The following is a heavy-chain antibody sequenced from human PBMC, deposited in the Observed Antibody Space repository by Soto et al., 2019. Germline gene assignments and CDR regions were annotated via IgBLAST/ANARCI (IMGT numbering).Heavy chain of an antibody. J-gene: IGHJ3*02. CDR3: ARVWGGAFDI. CDR1: GGSISSYY. Sequence: SETLSLTCTVSGGSISSYYWSWIRQPPGKGLEWIGYIYHSGSTYYNPSLKSRVTISVDRSKNQFSLKLSSVTAADTAVYYCARVWGGAFDIWGQGTMVTVSS. CDR2: IYHSGST. V-gene: IGHV4-59*12. D-gene: IGHD3-10*01.